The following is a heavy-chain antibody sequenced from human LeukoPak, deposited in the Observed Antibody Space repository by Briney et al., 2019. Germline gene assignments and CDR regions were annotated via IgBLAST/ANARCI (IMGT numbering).Heavy chain of an antibody. V-gene: IGHV3-23*01. CDR2: INNRGSST. Sequence: GGSLRLSCAASGFTFSSYALSWVRQAPGEGLEWLSAINNRGSSTYYAGSVKDRFTISRDNSENTLYLQMNSLTVDDTAVYFCAKERQTGDYFTSDYWGQGTLVTVSS. CDR1: GFTFSSYA. CDR3: AKERQTGDYFTSDY. J-gene: IGHJ4*02. D-gene: IGHD4-17*01.